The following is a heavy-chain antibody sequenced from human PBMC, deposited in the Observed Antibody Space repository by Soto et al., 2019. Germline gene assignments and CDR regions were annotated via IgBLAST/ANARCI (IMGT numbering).Heavy chain of an antibody. J-gene: IGHJ6*02. Sequence: GGSLRLSCASSGFTFSIYGMRWVLQAPGKGLEWVAVISYDGSNKYYADSVRGRFTISRDNSKNTLYLQMNSLRAEDTAVYYCAKTSGAHYGMDVWGQGTTVTVSS. CDR1: GFTFSIYG. V-gene: IGHV3-30*18. D-gene: IGHD1-26*01. CDR3: AKTSGAHYGMDV. CDR2: ISYDGSNK.